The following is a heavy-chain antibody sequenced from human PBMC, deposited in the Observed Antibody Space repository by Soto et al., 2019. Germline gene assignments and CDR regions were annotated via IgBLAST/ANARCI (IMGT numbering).Heavy chain of an antibody. J-gene: IGHJ4*02. CDR1: GFTFTRYS. Sequence: PXGSLILSCAASGFTFTRYSMNWVRQAPGKGLEWVSSISSTTNYIYYGDSMKGRFTISRDNAKNSLYLEMNSLRAEDTAVYYCARESEDLTSNFDYWRQGTLVTVSS. CDR2: ISSTTNYI. CDR3: ARESEDLTSNFDY. V-gene: IGHV3-21*06.